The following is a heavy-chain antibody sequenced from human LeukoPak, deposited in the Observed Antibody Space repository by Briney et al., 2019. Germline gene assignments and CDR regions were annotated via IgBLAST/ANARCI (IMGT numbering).Heavy chain of an antibody. D-gene: IGHD2/OR15-2a*01. CDR2: IYYRGNT. CDR1: GDSISRGRYY. CDR3: ARATNPAFGSYYFDY. J-gene: IGHJ4*02. Sequence: SETLSLTCTVSGDSISRGRYYGGWIRQPPGKGLECIGNIYYRGNTYFNPSLKSRVIISVDTSKNQFSLKLSSVTAADTAVYYCARATNPAFGSYYFDYWGQGTLVTVSS. V-gene: IGHV4-39*07.